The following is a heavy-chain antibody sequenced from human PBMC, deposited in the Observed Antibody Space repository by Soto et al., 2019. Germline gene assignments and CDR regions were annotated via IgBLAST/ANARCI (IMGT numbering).Heavy chain of an antibody. D-gene: IGHD5-18*01. CDR1: RGTFSSYA. V-gene: IGHV1-69*13. J-gene: IGHJ5*02. Sequence: SVKVSCKASRGTFSSYANSWVRQGPGQGLEWMGGIIAIFGTANYAQKFQGRVTITADESTSTAYMELSSLRSEDTAVYYCARVRQIQLRMMLATVYTWFDPWGQGTLVTVSS. CDR2: IIAIFGTA. CDR3: ARVRQIQLRMMLATVYTWFDP.